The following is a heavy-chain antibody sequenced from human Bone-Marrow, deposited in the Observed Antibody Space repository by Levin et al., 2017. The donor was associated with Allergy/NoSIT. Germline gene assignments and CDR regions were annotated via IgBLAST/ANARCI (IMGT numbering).Heavy chain of an antibody. CDR1: GFTFSGYA. Sequence: GESLKISCATSGFTFSGYAMSWFRQTPRKGLEWVSSISTGGDVTWYADSVEGRFTTSRDNSRNTLYLQMNNLKGEDTAVYYCAKRGATAITRYFDYWGQGTLVTVSS. D-gene: IGHD3-16*01. V-gene: IGHV3-23*01. CDR2: ISTGGDVT. CDR3: AKRGATAITRYFDY. J-gene: IGHJ4*02.